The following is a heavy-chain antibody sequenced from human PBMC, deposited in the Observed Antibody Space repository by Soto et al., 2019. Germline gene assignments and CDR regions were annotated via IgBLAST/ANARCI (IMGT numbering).Heavy chain of an antibody. CDR3: ARGRSTVTTGGWFDP. D-gene: IGHD4-4*01. Sequence: PGGSLRLSCAASGFTFSSYAMHWVRQAPGKGLEWVAVIPYDGSNKYYADSVKGRFTISRDNSKNTLYLQMNSLRAEDTAVYYCARGRSTVTTGGWFDPWGQGTLVTVSS. J-gene: IGHJ5*02. CDR1: GFTFSSYA. V-gene: IGHV3-30-3*01. CDR2: IPYDGSNK.